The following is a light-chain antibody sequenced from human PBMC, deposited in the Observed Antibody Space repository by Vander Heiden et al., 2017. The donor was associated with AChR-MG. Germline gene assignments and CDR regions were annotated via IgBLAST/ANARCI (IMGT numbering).Light chain of an antibody. CDR2: GNS. CDR3: QSYDVSLSAAV. CDR1: SSNIGAAYD. Sequence: QSVLTQPPSVSGAPGQRVTISCTGTSSNIGAAYDVHWYQHLPVTAPKLLIYGNSNRPSGVPDRFSASKSDTSASLAVTGLHPDDEAVYYCQSYDVSLSAAVFGGGTKLTVL. J-gene: IGLJ2*01. V-gene: IGLV1-40*01.